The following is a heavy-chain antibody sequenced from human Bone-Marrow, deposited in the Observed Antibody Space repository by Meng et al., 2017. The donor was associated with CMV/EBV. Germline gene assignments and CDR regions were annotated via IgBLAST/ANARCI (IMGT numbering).Heavy chain of an antibody. CDR1: GGSFSGYY. CDR3: ARFSVGATPPHGDY. D-gene: IGHD1-26*01. Sequence: GSLRLSCAVYGGSFSGYYWSWIRQPPGKGLEWIGYIYYSGSTYYNPSLKSRVTISVDTSKNQFSLKLSSVTAADTAVYYCARFSVGATPPHGDYWGQGTLVTVSS. CDR2: IYYSGST. J-gene: IGHJ4*02. V-gene: IGHV4-34*01.